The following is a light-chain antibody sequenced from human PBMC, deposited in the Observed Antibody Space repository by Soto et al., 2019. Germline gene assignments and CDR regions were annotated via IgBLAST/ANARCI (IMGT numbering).Light chain of an antibody. CDR3: QSYDSSLSGYV. Sequence: QSVLTQPPSVSGAPGQRVTISCTGSSSSIGAGYDVHWYQQLPRTAPKLLIYGNSNRPSGVPDRFSGSKSGTSASLAIAGLQVEDEADYYCQSYDSSLSGYVFGAGTKVTVL. V-gene: IGLV1-40*01. CDR2: GNS. J-gene: IGLJ1*01. CDR1: SSSIGAGYD.